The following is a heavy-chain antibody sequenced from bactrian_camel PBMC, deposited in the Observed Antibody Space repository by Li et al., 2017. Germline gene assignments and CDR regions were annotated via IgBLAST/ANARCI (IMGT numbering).Heavy chain of an antibody. CDR2: IHPGGGRS. CDR3: AARNNGGDYVGYNY. Sequence: VQLVESGGGSVQAGGSLRLSCNTSAYTYDANCMGWCRQCPGKGPEGVAYIHPGGGRSDYRDSVKGRFTISKDNAKNTLYLQMDSLKPEDTAMYYCAARNNGGDYVGYNYWGQGTQVTVS. CDR1: AYTYDANC. V-gene: IGHV3S36*01. J-gene: IGHJ4*01. D-gene: IGHD2*01.